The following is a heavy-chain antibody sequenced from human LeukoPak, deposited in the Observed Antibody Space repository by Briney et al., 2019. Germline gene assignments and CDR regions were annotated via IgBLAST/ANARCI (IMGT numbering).Heavy chain of an antibody. CDR1: GYTFTSYG. Sequence: SVKVSCKASGYTFTSYGISWVRQAPGQGLEWMGWISAYNGNTNYAQKLQGRVTMTTDTSTSTAYMELRSLRSDDTAVYYRARSAYYYDSSGYDYWGQGTLVTVSS. D-gene: IGHD3-22*01. J-gene: IGHJ4*02. CDR3: ARSAYYYDSSGYDY. CDR2: ISAYNGNT. V-gene: IGHV1-18*01.